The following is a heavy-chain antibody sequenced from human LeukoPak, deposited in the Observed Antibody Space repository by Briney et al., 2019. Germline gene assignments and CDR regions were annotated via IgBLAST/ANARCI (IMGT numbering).Heavy chain of an antibody. D-gene: IGHD1-26*01. CDR3: ARSGRGGAFDI. J-gene: IGHJ3*02. Sequence: GGSLRLSCAASGFTFNNYAMNWVRQAPGKGLEWVSSISGSGGNTYYADSVKGRFTISGDNAKNTLYLQMNRLRAEDTAVYYCARSGRGGAFDIWGQGTMVTVSS. CDR1: GFTFNNYA. V-gene: IGHV3-23*01. CDR2: ISGSGGNT.